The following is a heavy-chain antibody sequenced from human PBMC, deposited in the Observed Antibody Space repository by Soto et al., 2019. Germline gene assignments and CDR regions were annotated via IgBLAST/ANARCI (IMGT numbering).Heavy chain of an antibody. D-gene: IGHD5-12*01. CDR1: GFTFGDYA. J-gene: IGHJ4*02. V-gene: IGHV3-49*03. Sequence: GGSLRLSCTASGFTFGDYAMSWFRQAPGKGLEWVGFIRSKAYGGTTEYAASVKGRFTISRDDSKSIAYLQMNSLKTEDTAVYYRTSNSGYDSHYFDYWGQGTLVTVSS. CDR3: TSNSGYDSHYFDY. CDR2: IRSKAYGGTT.